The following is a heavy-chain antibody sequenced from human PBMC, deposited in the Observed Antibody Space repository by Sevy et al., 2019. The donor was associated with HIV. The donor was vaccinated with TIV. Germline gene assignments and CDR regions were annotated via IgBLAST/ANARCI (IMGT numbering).Heavy chain of an antibody. D-gene: IGHD2-15*01. J-gene: IGHJ6*02. CDR3: ARDTDCSGGSCYYAYYYYGMDV. Sequence: GGSLRLSCAASGFTFSSYSMNWVRQAPGKGLEWVSSISSSSSYIYYADSVKGRFTISRDNAKNSLYLQMNSLRAEDTAVYYCARDTDCSGGSCYYAYYYYGMDVWGQGTTVTVSS. CDR2: ISSSSSYI. V-gene: IGHV3-21*01. CDR1: GFTFSSYS.